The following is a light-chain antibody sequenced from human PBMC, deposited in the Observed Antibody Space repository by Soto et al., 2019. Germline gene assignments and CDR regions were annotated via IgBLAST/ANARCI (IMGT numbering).Light chain of an antibody. J-gene: IGKJ1*01. CDR1: QSVSSSY. Sequence: EIVLTQSPGTLSLSPGERATLSCRASQSVSSSYLAWYQQKPGQAHRLLIYGASSRATGITDRLSGSGSGTDFTLTISRLEPEDFAVYSCQQYGSSLWTFGQGTKVEIK. CDR3: QQYGSSLWT. CDR2: GAS. V-gene: IGKV3-20*01.